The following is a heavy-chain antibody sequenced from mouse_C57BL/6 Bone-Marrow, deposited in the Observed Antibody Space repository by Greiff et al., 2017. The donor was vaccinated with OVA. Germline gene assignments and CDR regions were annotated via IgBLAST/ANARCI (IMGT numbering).Heavy chain of an antibody. CDR1: GYTFTDYN. V-gene: IGHV1-18*01. Sequence: EVQLKESGPELVKPGASVKISCKASGYTFTDYNMDWVKQSPGKSLEWIGDINPNNGGTIYNQKFKGKATLTVDKSSSTAYMELRSLTSEDTAVYYCARGGYYAMDYWGQGTTVTVSS. CDR3: ARGGYYAMDY. CDR2: INPNNGGT. J-gene: IGHJ4*01.